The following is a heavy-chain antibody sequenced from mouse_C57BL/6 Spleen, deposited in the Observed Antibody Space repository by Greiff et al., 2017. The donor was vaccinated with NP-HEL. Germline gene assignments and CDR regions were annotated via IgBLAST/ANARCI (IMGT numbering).Heavy chain of an antibody. Sequence: VQLVESGAELVRPGASVKLSCKASGYTFTDYYINWVKQRPGQGLEWIARIYPGSGDTYYNEKFKGKATLTAEKSSSTAYMQLSSLTSEDSAVYFGARAYGSSYGWYFDVWGTGTTVTVSS. CDR2: IYPGSGDT. CDR3: ARAYGSSYGWYFDV. D-gene: IGHD1-1*01. CDR1: GYTFTDYY. V-gene: IGHV1-76*01. J-gene: IGHJ1*03.